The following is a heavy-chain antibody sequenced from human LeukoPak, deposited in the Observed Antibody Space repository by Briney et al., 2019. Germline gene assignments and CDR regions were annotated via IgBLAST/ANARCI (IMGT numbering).Heavy chain of an antibody. V-gene: IGHV3-21*01. J-gene: IGHJ4*02. CDR1: GFTFSSYS. CDR2: ISSSSSYI. CDR3: ASYGVVRGVIAPFDY. D-gene: IGHD3-10*01. Sequence: GGSLRLSCAASGFTFSSYSMNWVRQAPGKGLEWVSSISSSSSYIYYADSVKGRFTISRDNAKNSLYLQMNSLRAEDTAVYYCASYGVVRGVIAPFDYWGQGTLVTVSS.